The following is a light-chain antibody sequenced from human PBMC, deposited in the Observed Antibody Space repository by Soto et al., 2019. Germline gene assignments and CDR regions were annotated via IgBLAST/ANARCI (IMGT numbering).Light chain of an antibody. J-gene: IGLJ3*02. V-gene: IGLV2-14*01. CDR3: SSFTIVSTLV. CDR1: SRDVGIYNY. Sequence: QSALTQPASVSGSPGQSITISCTGTSRDVGIYNYVSWYQHHPGKAPKLLIYEVSNRPSGVSDRFSGSKSGNSASLTISGLQPEDEADYYCSSFTIVSTLVFGGGTKLTVL. CDR2: EVS.